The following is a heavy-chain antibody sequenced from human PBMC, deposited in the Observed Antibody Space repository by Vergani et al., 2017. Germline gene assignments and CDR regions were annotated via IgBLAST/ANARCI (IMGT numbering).Heavy chain of an antibody. CDR2: IWSDGSNK. D-gene: IGHD6-19*01. Sequence: QVQLVESGGGVVQPGRSLRLSCAASGFTFSGYGMHWVRQAPGKGLEWVAVIWSDGSNKYYADSVKGRFTISRDNSKNTLYLQMNSLRAEDTAVYYCARARRQCLVQDFDAFGIWGQGTMVTVSS. CDR3: ARARRQCLVQDFDAFGI. V-gene: IGHV3-33*01. J-gene: IGHJ3*02. CDR1: GFTFSGYG.